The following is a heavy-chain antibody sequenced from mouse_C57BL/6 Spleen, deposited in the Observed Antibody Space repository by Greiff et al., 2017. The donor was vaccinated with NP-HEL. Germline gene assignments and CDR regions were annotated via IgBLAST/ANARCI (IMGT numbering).Heavy chain of an antibody. CDR3: ARENYDYDGFDY. V-gene: IGHV1-64*01. D-gene: IGHD2-4*01. Sequence: QVQLQQSGAELVKPGASVKLSCKASGYTFTSYWMHWVKQRPGQGLEWIGMIHPNSGSTNYNEKFKSKATLTVDKSSSTAYMQLSSLTSEDSAVYYCARENYDYDGFDYWGQGTSVTVSS. CDR1: GYTFTSYW. J-gene: IGHJ4*01. CDR2: IHPNSGST.